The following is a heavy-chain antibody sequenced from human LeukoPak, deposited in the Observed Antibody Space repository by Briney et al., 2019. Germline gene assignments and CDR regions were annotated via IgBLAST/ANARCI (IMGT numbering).Heavy chain of an antibody. CDR3: ARVRGYYGSGSYYY. J-gene: IGHJ4*02. CDR2: INSDGSST. Sequence: GGSPRLSCAASGFTFSSYWMHWVRQAPGKGLVWVSRINSDGSSTSYADSVKGRFTISRDNAKNTLYLQMNSLRAEDTAVYYCARVRGYYGSGSYYYWGQGTLVTVSS. CDR1: GFTFSSYW. D-gene: IGHD3-10*01. V-gene: IGHV3-74*01.